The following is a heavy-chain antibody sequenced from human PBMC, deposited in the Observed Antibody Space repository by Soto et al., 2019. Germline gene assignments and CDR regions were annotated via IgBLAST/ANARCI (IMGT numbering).Heavy chain of an antibody. Sequence: SEALSLTCAVYGGSFSGYSWTWIRQPPGTGLEWIGEINHSGSTNYNPSLKSRVTISVDTSKNQFSLKLTSVTAADTAVYYCARNKITGLFDYWGQGTLVTVS. V-gene: IGHV4-34*01. D-gene: IGHD2-8*02. J-gene: IGHJ4*02. CDR1: GGSFSGYS. CDR2: INHSGST. CDR3: ARNKITGLFDY.